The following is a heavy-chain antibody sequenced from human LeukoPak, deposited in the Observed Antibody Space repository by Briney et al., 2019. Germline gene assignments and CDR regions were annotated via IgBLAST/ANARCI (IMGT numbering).Heavy chain of an antibody. CDR3: VRHGGGGRAFDI. CDR1: GGSSTNYY. CDR2: VDHSGST. J-gene: IGHJ3*02. Sequence: SETLSLTCTVSGGSSTNYYWNWIRQPPGKELEWIGYVDHSGSTNYNPSLKSRVTTSVDTSKNHLSLNLSSVTAADTAVYYCVRHGGGGRAFDIWGQGTMVTVSS. V-gene: IGHV4-59*08. D-gene: IGHD3-10*01.